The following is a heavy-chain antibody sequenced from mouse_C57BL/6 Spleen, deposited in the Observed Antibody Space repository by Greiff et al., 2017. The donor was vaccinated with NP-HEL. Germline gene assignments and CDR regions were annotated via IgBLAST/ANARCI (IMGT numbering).Heavy chain of an antibody. V-gene: IGHV1-15*01. J-gene: IGHJ4*01. CDR1: GYTFTDYE. D-gene: IGHD4-1*01. CDR2: IDPETGGT. Sequence: VQLQQSGAELVRPGASVTLSCKASGYTFTDYEMHWVKQTPVHGLEWIGAIDPETGGTAYNQKFKCKAILTADKSSSTAYMELRSLTSEDSAVYYCANSLGYWGQGTSVTVSS. CDR3: ANSLGY.